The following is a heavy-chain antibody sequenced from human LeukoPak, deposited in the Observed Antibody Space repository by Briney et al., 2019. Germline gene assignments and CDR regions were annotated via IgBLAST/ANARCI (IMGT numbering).Heavy chain of an antibody. CDR1: GFTFSSYA. J-gene: IGHJ5*02. Sequence: GGSLRLSCAASGFTFSSYAVSWVRQAPGKGLEWVSAISGSGGSTYYADSVKGRFTISRDNAKNSLYLQMNSLRAEDTAVYYCARDLSGGSGGAWGQGTLVTVSS. D-gene: IGHD3-10*01. V-gene: IGHV3-23*01. CDR3: ARDLSGGSGGA. CDR2: ISGSGGST.